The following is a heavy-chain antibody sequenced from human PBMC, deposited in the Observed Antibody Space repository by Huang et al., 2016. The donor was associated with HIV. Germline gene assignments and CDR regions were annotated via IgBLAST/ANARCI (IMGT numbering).Heavy chain of an antibody. CDR3: VHRLRYGKWYVDY. Sequence: QITLKESGPTLVKPTQTLTLTCTFSGFSLTSSGVAVGWIRQPPGKALGWLALIYWDNEERFSPSLKTRLTITQDTPKNEVVLTMTNMDPVDTATYYCVHRLRYGKWYVDYWGQGVLVTVSS. V-gene: IGHV2-5*02. D-gene: IGHD6-13*01. CDR1: GFSLTSSGVA. J-gene: IGHJ4*02. CDR2: IYWDNEE.